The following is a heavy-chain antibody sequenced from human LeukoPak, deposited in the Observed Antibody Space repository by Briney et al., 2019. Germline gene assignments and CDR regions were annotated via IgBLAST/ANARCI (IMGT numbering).Heavy chain of an antibody. D-gene: IGHD6-13*01. Sequence: SETPSLTCTVSGGSISSYYWSWIRQPPGKGLEWIGYIYYSGSTNYNPSLKSRVTISVDTSKNQFSLKLSSVTAADTAVYYCARDGSRIAPYFDYWGQGTLVTVSS. CDR3: ARDGSRIAPYFDY. J-gene: IGHJ4*02. CDR1: GGSISSYY. CDR2: IYYSGST. V-gene: IGHV4-59*12.